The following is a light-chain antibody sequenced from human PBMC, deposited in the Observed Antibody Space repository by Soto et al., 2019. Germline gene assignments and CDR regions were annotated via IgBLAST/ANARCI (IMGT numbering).Light chain of an antibody. V-gene: IGLV2-8*01. J-gene: IGLJ1*01. CDR2: EVN. CDR1: RSDVGAYKY. Sequence: QSALTQPPSASGSPGQSVTISCTGTRSDVGAYKYVSWYQRHPGKAPKLIIYEVNKRPSGVPDRFSGSKSGNTASLTVSGLQAEDEGDYYCSSYAGNNNLYVFGTGTKVTVL. CDR3: SSYAGNNNLYV.